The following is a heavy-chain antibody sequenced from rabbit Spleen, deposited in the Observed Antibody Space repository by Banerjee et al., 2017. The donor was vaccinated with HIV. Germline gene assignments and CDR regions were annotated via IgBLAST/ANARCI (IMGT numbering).Heavy chain of an antibody. CDR3: ARTSSNYGDYVYAYNL. CDR2: IYVGSSANT. CDR1: GFSFSSRYC. J-gene: IGHJ6*01. V-gene: IGHV1S40*01. Sequence: QSLEESGGDLVKPGASLTLTCTASGFSFSSRYCVCWVRQAPGKGLEWIACIYVGSSANTYYASWAKGRFTVSKASSTTVTLQMTSLTAADTATYFCARTSSNYGDYVYAYNLWGQGTLVTVS. D-gene: IGHD2-1*01.